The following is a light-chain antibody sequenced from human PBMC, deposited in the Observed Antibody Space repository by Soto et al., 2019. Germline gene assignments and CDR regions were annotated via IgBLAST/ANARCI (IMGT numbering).Light chain of an antibody. Sequence: EIQMTQSPSSMSTSVGDRIHITCQASQDIDNYLNWYQQKPGKAPNLLIYDASNLETGVPSRFRGSGSGTEFTLTISSLQSEDFAVYYCQQYKNWPPITFGQGTRLEIK. CDR2: DAS. J-gene: IGKJ5*01. CDR3: QQYKNWPPIT. CDR1: QDIDNY. V-gene: IGKV1-33*01.